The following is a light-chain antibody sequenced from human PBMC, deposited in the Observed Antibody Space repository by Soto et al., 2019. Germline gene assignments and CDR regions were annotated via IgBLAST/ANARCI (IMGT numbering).Light chain of an antibody. CDR2: AAC. V-gene: IGKV1-27*01. J-gene: IGKJ5*01. CDR3: HKYNSALLT. Sequence: DIQMTQSPSSLSASVGDRVTITSRASQGIYSYLAWYQQKPGKAPKLLIYAACTLEAGVPSRFSGSGSVTDFTLTISSLQPEDVATYYCHKYNSALLTFGQGTRLEIK. CDR1: QGIYSY.